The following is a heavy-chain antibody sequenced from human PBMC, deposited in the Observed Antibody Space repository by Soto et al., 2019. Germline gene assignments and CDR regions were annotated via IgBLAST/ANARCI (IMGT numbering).Heavy chain of an antibody. CDR2: IWYDGSNK. V-gene: IGHV3-33*01. CDR3: AREYYDILTGRYYSCGMDV. CDR1: GFTFSSYG. D-gene: IGHD3-9*01. J-gene: IGHJ6*04. Sequence: PGGSLRLSCAASGFTFSSYGMHWVRQAPGKGLEWVAVIWYDGSNKYYADSVKGRFTISRDNSKNTLYLQMNSLRAEDTAVYYCAREYYDILTGRYYSCGMDVWGKAPTVTVSS.